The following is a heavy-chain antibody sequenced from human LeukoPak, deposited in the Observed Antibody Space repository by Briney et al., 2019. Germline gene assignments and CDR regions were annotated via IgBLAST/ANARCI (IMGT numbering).Heavy chain of an antibody. J-gene: IGHJ4*02. CDR1: GGSIGSGGYS. CDR2: IYHSGST. D-gene: IGHD3-10*01. CDR3: ARVVGSGSFDY. Sequence: SETLSLTCAVSGGSIGSGGYSWSWIRQPPGKGLEWIGYIYHSGSTYYNPSLKSRVTISVDRSKNQFSLKLSSVTAADTAVYYCARVVGSGSFDYWGQGTLVTVSS. V-gene: IGHV4-30-2*01.